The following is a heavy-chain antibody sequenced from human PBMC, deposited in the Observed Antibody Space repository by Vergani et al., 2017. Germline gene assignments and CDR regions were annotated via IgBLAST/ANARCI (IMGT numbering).Heavy chain of an antibody. Sequence: QFQLVQSGAEVKKPGASVKFSCKASGYTFTSYGISWVRQAPGQGLEWMGWISAYNGNTNYAQKLPGRVPMTTDTSTRTAYMELRSLRSDDTAVYYCARDPLYYYDSSGYRFDYWGQGTLVTVSS. CDR1: GYTFTSYG. D-gene: IGHD3-22*01. V-gene: IGHV1-18*01. J-gene: IGHJ4*02. CDR2: ISAYNGNT. CDR3: ARDPLYYYDSSGYRFDY.